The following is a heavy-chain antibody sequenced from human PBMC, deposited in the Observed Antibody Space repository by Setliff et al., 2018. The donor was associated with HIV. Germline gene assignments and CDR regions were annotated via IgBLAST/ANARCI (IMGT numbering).Heavy chain of an antibody. CDR2: IHHSGTT. CDR3: RGVDTAMVRFFDY. J-gene: IGHJ4*02. V-gene: IGHV4-31*03. Sequence: PSETLSLTCTVSGGSISSGDYYWSWLRQRPGEGLEWVGHIHHSGTTYYTSSLKSRVAVSVDTSKNQFSLKVSSVTAADAAVYYCRGVDTAMVRFFDYWGQGTLVTVSS. D-gene: IGHD5-18*01. CDR1: GGSISSGDYY.